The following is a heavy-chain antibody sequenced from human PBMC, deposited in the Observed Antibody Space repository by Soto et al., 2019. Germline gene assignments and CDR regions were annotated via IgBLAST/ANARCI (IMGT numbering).Heavy chain of an antibody. CDR3: ARADYYGSSGYHLDY. V-gene: IGHV1-46*01. Sequence: QVQVAQSGAEVKRPGASVKVSCWASGYPFTNFYIHWVRQAPGQGLEWMGIINPSGGSTAYAQKFLGIVNMPRDTSTSTVYMEVSSLRSEDTAVYYGARADYYGSSGYHLDYWGQGTLVTVSS. D-gene: IGHD3-22*01. CDR1: GYPFTNFY. CDR2: INPSGGST. J-gene: IGHJ4*02.